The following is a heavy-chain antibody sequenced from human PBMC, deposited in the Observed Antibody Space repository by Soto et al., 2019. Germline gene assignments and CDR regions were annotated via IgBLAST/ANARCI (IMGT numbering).Heavy chain of an antibody. J-gene: IGHJ4*02. V-gene: IGHV4-59*08. CDR2: IYYTGKT. CDR3: ARHAGDSSGYYFFDY. Sequence: HVQLQESGPGLVKPSETLTLTCSVSGDSISTYYWSWVRQPPGRRLEWIGYIYYTGKTNRNPSLKSRVTISLDTSRSQFSLKLTSVTAADTAVYYCARHAGDSSGYYFFDYWGQGTLVTVSS. CDR1: GDSISTYY. D-gene: IGHD6-19*01.